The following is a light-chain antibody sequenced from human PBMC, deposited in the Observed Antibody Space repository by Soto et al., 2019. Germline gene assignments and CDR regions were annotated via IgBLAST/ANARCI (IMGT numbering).Light chain of an antibody. J-gene: IGKJ2*01. CDR1: QRISSN. CDR3: QQYNIWPPYT. Sequence: EIVMTQSPATLSVSPGERATLYCKASQRISSNFAWYQQKPGQPPRLLIYGASTRATGISARFSGSGSGTEFTLTISGLQSEDFALYYCQQYNIWPPYTVGQGTKVEIK. V-gene: IGKV3-15*01. CDR2: GAS.